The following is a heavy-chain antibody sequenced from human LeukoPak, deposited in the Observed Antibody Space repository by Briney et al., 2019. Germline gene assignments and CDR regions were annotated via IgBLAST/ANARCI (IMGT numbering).Heavy chain of an antibody. V-gene: IGHV1-2*02. J-gene: IGHJ4*02. CDR3: ARARLRITMVRGVIPGIGY. D-gene: IGHD3-10*01. CDR1: GYTFTGHY. CDR2: INPNSGGT. Sequence: VASVKVSCKASGYTFTGHYMHWVRQAPGQGLEWMGWINPNSGGTNYAQKFQGRVTMTRDTSISTAYMELSRLRSDDTAVYYCARARLRITMVRGVIPGIGYWGQGTLVTVSS.